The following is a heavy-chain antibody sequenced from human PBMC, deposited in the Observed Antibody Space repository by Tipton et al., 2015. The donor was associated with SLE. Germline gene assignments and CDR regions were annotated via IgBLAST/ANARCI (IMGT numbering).Heavy chain of an antibody. D-gene: IGHD1-14*01. Sequence: TLSLTCTVSGGSIGSSYHWGWIRRPPGKELEWIATIHYGGTTWYNPSLRSRVSISMDTSKNHFSLKVTSVTAADTAVYYCVRDVRVTTRGNWFDPWGQGTLVTVSS. J-gene: IGHJ5*02. CDR1: GGSIGSSYH. V-gene: IGHV4-39*07. CDR3: VRDVRVTTRGNWFDP. CDR2: IHYGGTT.